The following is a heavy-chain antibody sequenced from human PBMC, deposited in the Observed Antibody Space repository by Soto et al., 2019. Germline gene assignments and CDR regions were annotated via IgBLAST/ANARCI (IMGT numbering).Heavy chain of an antibody. CDR2: IRNKTDGGTT. D-gene: IGHD3-3*01. CDR1: GFTFSKAW. V-gene: IGHV3-15*01. J-gene: IGHJ4*02. CDR3: LTDPYYDFWSGYHFDY. Sequence: GWSLRLSCVASGFTFSKAWMSWVRLTPGKGLEWVGRIRNKTDGGTTDYPAPVKGRFSVSRDDSGNTLFLQMNSLKTEDTAVYYCLTDPYYDFWSGYHFDYWGRGTLVTVSS.